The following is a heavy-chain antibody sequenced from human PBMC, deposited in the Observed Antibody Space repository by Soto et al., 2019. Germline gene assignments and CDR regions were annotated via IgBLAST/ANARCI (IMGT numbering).Heavy chain of an antibody. J-gene: IGHJ4*02. CDR1: GFTFSSYA. V-gene: IGHV3-23*01. Sequence: PGGSLRLSCAASGFTFSSYAMSWVRQAPGKGLEWVSAISGSGGSTYYADSVKGRFTISRENSRSTLYLQMNSLRAEDTVVYYCAKDQYSGSPGKPDYWGQGTLVTVSS. CDR2: ISGSGGST. D-gene: IGHD1-26*01. CDR3: AKDQYSGSPGKPDY.